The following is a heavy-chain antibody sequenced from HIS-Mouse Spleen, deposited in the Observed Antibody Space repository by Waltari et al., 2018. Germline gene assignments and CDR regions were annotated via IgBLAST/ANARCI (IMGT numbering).Heavy chain of an antibody. J-gene: IGHJ3*02. CDR3: ARDRWSVAGTVHAFDI. V-gene: IGHV4-59*01. Sequence: QVQLQESGPGLVKPSETLSLTCTVSGGSISSYYWSWIRQPPGKGLEWIGYIYYSGSTNYNPSLKSRVTISVDTSKNQFSLKLSSVTAADTGVYYCARDRWSVAGTVHAFDIWGQGTMVTVSS. CDR2: IYYSGST. D-gene: IGHD6-19*01. CDR1: GGSISSYY.